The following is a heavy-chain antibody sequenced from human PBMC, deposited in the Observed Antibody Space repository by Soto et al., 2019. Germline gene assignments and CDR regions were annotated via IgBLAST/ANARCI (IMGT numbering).Heavy chain of an antibody. CDR1: GGSISSSNW. CDR2: IYHSGST. J-gene: IGHJ5*02. V-gene: IGHV4-4*02. Sequence: SETLSLTCAVSGGSISSSNWWSWVRQPPGKGLEWIGEIYHSGSTNYNPSLKSRVTISVDKSKNQFSLKLSSVTAADTAVYYCASQSGGYCSGGSCYQYNWFDPWGQGTLVTVS. D-gene: IGHD2-15*01. CDR3: ASQSGGYCSGGSCYQYNWFDP.